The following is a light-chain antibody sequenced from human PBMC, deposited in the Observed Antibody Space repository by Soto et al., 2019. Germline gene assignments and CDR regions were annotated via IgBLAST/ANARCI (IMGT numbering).Light chain of an antibody. CDR2: AAS. CDR3: QQSYNTPRT. CDR1: QSISNY. V-gene: IGKV1-39*01. J-gene: IGKJ1*01. Sequence: DIQMTQSPSSLSASVRDRVTITCRASQSISNYLNWYQQKPGKAPKLLIYAASSLQSGVLSRFSGSGSGTDFTRTISSLQPEDFTTYYWQQSYNTPRTFGQGNQVEIK.